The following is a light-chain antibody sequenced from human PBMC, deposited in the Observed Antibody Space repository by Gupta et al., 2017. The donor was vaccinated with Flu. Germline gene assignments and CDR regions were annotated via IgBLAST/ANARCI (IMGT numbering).Light chain of an antibody. CDR2: EVS. Sequence: SVTPGQPAYISCKSSQSLRHSDGKTYFYWYRQKPGQPPQLMIYEVSNRCFGVPDRFSGSGSGKDFTLKSSRGEDEDVGVYYCMQSIQLHRTFGIGTKVEIK. V-gene: IGKV2D-29*01. J-gene: IGKJ1*01. CDR3: MQSIQLHRT. CDR1: QSLRHSDGKTY.